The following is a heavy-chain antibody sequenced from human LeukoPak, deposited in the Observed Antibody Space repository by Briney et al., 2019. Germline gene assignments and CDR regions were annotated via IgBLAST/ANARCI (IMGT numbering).Heavy chain of an antibody. D-gene: IGHD3-22*01. Sequence: SETLSLTCAVSGYTISNGYYWSWIRQPPGKGLEWIGYIYYSGSTNYNPSLKSRVTISVDTSKNQFSLKLSSVTAADTAVYYCARGRYYDSSGYYYHDYWGQGTLVTVSS. CDR2: IYYSGST. CDR3: ARGRYYDSSGYYYHDY. V-gene: IGHV4-59*01. J-gene: IGHJ4*02. CDR1: GYTISNGYY.